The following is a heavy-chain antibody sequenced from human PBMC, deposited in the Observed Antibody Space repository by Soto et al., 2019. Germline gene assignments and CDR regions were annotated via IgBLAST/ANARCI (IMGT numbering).Heavy chain of an antibody. CDR1: GGSFSGYY. Sequence: SETLSLTCAVYGGSFSGYYWSWIRQSPGKGLEWIGEINHSGSTNYNPSLKSRVTISVDTSKNQFSLKLSSVTAADTAVYYCARRSNSDAFDIWGQGTMVTVSS. D-gene: IGHD1-20*01. CDR3: ARRSNSDAFDI. CDR2: INHSGST. V-gene: IGHV4-34*01. J-gene: IGHJ3*02.